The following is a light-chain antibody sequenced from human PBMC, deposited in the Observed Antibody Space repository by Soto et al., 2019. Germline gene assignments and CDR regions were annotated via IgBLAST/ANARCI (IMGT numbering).Light chain of an antibody. CDR1: QSLLHSNGYNY. Sequence: DIVMTQSPLSLPATPGEPASISCRSSQSLLHSNGYNYLDWFLEKPGKSQQFLIYLGSNRAAGAADRFSRLGSGPSFTLEIRRVEAEDVRISYCIQTLQSWTFGQGTKVEVK. CDR2: LGS. J-gene: IGKJ1*01. CDR3: IQTLQSWT. V-gene: IGKV2-28*01.